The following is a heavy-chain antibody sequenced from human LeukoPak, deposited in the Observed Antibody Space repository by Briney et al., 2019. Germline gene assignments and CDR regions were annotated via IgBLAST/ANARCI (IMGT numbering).Heavy chain of an antibody. CDR1: GYSISSGYF. J-gene: IGHJ4*02. CDR3: ARVCDY. CDR2: FFHSGGIT. Sequence: PSETLSLTCTVSGYSISSGYFWGWIRQPPGKGLEWIGTFFHSGGITHYNPSLKSRVTISVDTSKNQFSLKLSSVTAADTAVYYCARVCDYWGQGTLVTASS. V-gene: IGHV4-38-2*02.